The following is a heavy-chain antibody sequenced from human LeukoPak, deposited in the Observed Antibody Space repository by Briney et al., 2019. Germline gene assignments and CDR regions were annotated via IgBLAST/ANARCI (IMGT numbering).Heavy chain of an antibody. CDR3: AKETYLDFSTFYFDS. D-gene: IGHD3-3*01. Sequence: GGSLTHSCVASGYSFNNYLMNWVRQAPGKGLEWIAYVCGSRSITYYADSVKGRFTISRDNARNSVYLQMSSLRDEDTAVYYCAKETYLDFSTFYFDSWGQGSLVTVSS. CDR1: GYSFNNYL. CDR2: VCGSRSIT. V-gene: IGHV3-48*02. J-gene: IGHJ4*02.